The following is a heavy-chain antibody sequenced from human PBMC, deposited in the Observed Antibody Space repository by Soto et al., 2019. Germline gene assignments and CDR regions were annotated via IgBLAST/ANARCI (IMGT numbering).Heavy chain of an antibody. CDR3: ARDRGGYIAARPLDY. Sequence: ASVKVSCKASGGTFSSYAISWVRQAPGQGLEWMGGIIPIFGTANYAQKFQGRVTITADESTSTAYMELSSLRSEDTAVYYCARDRGGYIAARPLDYWGQGTLVTVSS. CDR1: GGTFSSYA. V-gene: IGHV1-69*13. J-gene: IGHJ4*02. CDR2: IIPIFGTA. D-gene: IGHD6-6*01.